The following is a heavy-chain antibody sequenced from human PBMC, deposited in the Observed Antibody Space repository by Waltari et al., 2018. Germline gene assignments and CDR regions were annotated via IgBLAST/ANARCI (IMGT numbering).Heavy chain of an antibody. Sequence: EVQLVESGGGLVKPGGSLRLSCAASGFTFSSYSMNWVRQAPGKGLEWVSSISSSSSYIYYADSVKGRFTSSRDNAKNSLYLQMNSLRAEDTAVYYCASNFGFLGGSRGGQGTLVTVSS. CDR3: ASNFGFLGGSR. J-gene: IGHJ4*02. D-gene: IGHD1-26*01. CDR2: ISSSSSYI. V-gene: IGHV3-21*01. CDR1: GFTFSSYS.